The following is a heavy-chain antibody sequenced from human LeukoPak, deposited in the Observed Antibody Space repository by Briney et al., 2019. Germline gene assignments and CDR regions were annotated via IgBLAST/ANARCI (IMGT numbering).Heavy chain of an antibody. CDR1: GFTFSSYA. Sequence: GGSLRLSCAASGFTFSSYAMSWVRQAPGKGLEWVSAISGSGGSTYYADSVKGRFTISRDNSKNTLYLQMISLRAEDTAVYYCAKDLPSITMIVGGFDPWGQGTLVTVSS. D-gene: IGHD3-22*01. J-gene: IGHJ5*02. CDR3: AKDLPSITMIVGGFDP. V-gene: IGHV3-23*01. CDR2: ISGSGGST.